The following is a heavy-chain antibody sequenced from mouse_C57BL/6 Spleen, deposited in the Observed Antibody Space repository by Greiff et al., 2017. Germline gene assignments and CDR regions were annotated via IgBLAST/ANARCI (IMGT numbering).Heavy chain of an antibody. D-gene: IGHD1-1*01. J-gene: IGHJ3*01. Sequence: QVQLQQSGPELVKPGASVKISCKASGYAFSSSWMHWVKQRPGKGLEWIGRLYPGDGATNYNGKFKGKATLTADKSSSTAYMPLSSLTSEDAAVYFCVGGYYGSSQFAYWGQGALVTVSA. CDR1: GYAFSSSW. CDR2: LYPGDGAT. V-gene: IGHV1-82*01. CDR3: VGGYYGSSQFAY.